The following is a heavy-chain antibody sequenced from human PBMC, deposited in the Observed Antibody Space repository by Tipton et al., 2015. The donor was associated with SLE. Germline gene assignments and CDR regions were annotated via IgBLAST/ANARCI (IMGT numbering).Heavy chain of an antibody. D-gene: IGHD6-13*01. Sequence: TLSLTCTVSGGSISSGDYYWSWIRQPPGKGLEWIGYIYYSGSTNYNPSLKSRVTISVDTSKNQFSLKVSSVTAADTAVYYCARGDYSSSWYWFDPWGQGTLVTVSS. CDR1: GGSISSGDYY. CDR3: ARGDYSSSWYWFDP. V-gene: IGHV4-61*08. CDR2: IYYSGST. J-gene: IGHJ5*02.